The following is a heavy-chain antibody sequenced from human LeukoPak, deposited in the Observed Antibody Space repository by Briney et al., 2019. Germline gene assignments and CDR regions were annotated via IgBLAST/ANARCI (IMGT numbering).Heavy chain of an antibody. J-gene: IGHJ3*02. CDR1: GGSISSKTYN. Sequence: PSETLSLTCSISGGSISSKTYNWGWIRQPPGKGLEWIGSTYYTGSTHYNPSLKSRVTISVDTSKNQLSLKLTSVTAADMAVYYCANKPSWIQQNTGDAFDIWGQGTMVTVSS. CDR2: TYYTGST. V-gene: IGHV4-39*07. CDR3: ANKPSWIQQNTGDAFDI. D-gene: IGHD5-18*01.